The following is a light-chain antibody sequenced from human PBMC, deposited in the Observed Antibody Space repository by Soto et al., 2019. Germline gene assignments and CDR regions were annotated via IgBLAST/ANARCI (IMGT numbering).Light chain of an antibody. J-gene: IGKJ4*01. V-gene: IGKV1-39*01. Sequence: DIGLTQSPSSLSSSVGDRATITCRASQSISSYLDWYQQKPGKAPKLLIYAASTMQTGVPSTFSGSGSGTDFTLTISSLQPEDCATYYCQQSYSSPLTFGGGTQVEIK. CDR3: QQSYSSPLT. CDR2: AAS. CDR1: QSISSY.